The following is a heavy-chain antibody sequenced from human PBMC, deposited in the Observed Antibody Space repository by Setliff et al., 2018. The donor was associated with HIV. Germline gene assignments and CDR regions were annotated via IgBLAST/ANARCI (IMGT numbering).Heavy chain of an antibody. CDR3: ARRGRFTGGYSYGSDYFEY. V-gene: IGHV1-3*01. CDR1: GYPFTSHS. Sequence: ASVKVSCKASGYPFTSHSIHWVRQAPGQGLEWMGWINAGNGNTKYSPKFQGKITITRDTSASTAFMELSSLRSEDTAMYHCARRGRFTGGYSYGSDYFEYWGQGTLVTVSS. D-gene: IGHD5-18*01. CDR2: INAGNGNT. J-gene: IGHJ4*02.